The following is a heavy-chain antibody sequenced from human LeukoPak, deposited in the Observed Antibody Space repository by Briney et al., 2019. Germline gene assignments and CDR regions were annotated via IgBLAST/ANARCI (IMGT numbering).Heavy chain of an antibody. Sequence: GGSLRLSCAASEFTFSSYTMSWVRQAPGKGLEWVSVIYSGGSTYHADSVKGRFTISRDNSKNTLFLQMNSLRAEDTAVYYCAREAVTRNYFDYWGQGTLVTVSS. V-gene: IGHV3-53*01. CDR1: EFTFSSYT. CDR2: IYSGGST. J-gene: IGHJ4*02. D-gene: IGHD4-17*01. CDR3: AREAVTRNYFDY.